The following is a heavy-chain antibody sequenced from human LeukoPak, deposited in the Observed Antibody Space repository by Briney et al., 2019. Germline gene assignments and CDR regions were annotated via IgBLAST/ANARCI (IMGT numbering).Heavy chain of an antibody. CDR1: GFSFSSYG. Sequence: GGSLRLSCAGSGFSFSSYGMHWVRQAPGRGLEWMAFIRSDGSNKYYADSVKGRFTISRDNSKNTLYLQMDSLRAEDTAVYYCARILDSAWGELGYWGQGTLVTVSS. D-gene: IGHD6-19*01. V-gene: IGHV3-30*02. J-gene: IGHJ4*02. CDR2: IRSDGSNK. CDR3: ARILDSAWGELGY.